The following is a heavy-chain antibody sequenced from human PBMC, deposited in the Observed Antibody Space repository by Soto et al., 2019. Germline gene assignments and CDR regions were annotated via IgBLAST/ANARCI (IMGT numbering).Heavy chain of an antibody. V-gene: IGHV1-18*01. J-gene: IGHJ4*02. CDR3: ARVGIAVDY. Sequence: ASVKVSCKASGYTFTSYGISWVRQAPGQGLEWMGRISPNGGNTNYAQKLQGRVTMTTDTSTSTVYMELSSLRSEDTAVYYCARVGIAVDYWGQGTLVPVSS. CDR1: GYTFTSYG. D-gene: IGHD6-13*01. CDR2: ISPNGGNT.